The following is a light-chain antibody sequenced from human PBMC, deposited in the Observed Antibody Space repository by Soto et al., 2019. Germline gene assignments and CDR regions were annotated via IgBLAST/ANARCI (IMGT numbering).Light chain of an antibody. J-gene: IGKJ3*01. V-gene: IGKV3-15*01. CDR3: QQYDVWPFT. Sequence: EIVMTQSPATLSVSPGESATLSCRASRSVYANLAWYQQRPGQAPRLLIYGAFTRATDIPARFRGSGSGTEFSLTISSVQSEDFAGYYCQQYDVWPFTFGPGTKVDIK. CDR1: RSVYAN. CDR2: GAF.